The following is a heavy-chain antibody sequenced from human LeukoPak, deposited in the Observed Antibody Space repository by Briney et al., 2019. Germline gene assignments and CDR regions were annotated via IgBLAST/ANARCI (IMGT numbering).Heavy chain of an antibody. J-gene: IGHJ4*02. CDR3: ARDKYTGYETFDY. Sequence: LVKPSETLSLTCTVSCGSISSYYWSWIRQPPGKGLEWIGYIYYSGSTNYNPSLKSRVTISVDTSKNQFSLKLSSVTAADTAVYYCARDKYTGYETFDYWGQGTPVTVSS. D-gene: IGHD5-12*01. CDR2: IYYSGST. CDR1: CGSISSYY. V-gene: IGHV4-59*12.